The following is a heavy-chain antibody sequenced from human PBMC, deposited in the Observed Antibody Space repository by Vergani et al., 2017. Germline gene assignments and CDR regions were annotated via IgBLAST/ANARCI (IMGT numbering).Heavy chain of an antibody. V-gene: IGHV4-38-2*02. Sequence: QVQLQESGPGLVKPSETLSLTCTVSGYSISSGYYWGWLRQPRGKGLEWIGSNYHSGSTYYNPPLKSRVTRSVDTSKNQSSLKLSSVTAADTAVYYCARDKVDYYDSSGPEDYWGQGTLVTVSS. CDR1: GYSISSGYY. J-gene: IGHJ4*02. D-gene: IGHD3-22*01. CDR3: ARDKVDYYDSSGPEDY. CDR2: NYHSGST.